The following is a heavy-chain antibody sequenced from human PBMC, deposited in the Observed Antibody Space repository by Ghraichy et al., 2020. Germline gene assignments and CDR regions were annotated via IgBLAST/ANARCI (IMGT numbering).Heavy chain of an antibody. J-gene: IGHJ3*02. CDR1: GGSISSYY. Sequence: SETLSLTCTVSGGSISSYYWSWIRQPPGKGLEWIGYIYYSGSTNYNPSLKSRVTISVDTSKNQFSLKLSSVTAADTAVYYCARYRNCSGGSCQGAFDIWGQGTMVTVSS. D-gene: IGHD2-15*01. CDR3: ARYRNCSGGSCQGAFDI. CDR2: IYYSGST. V-gene: IGHV4-59*01.